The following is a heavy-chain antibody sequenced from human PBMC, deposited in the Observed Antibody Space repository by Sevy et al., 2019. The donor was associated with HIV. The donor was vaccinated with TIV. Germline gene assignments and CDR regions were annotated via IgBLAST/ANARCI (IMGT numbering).Heavy chain of an antibody. V-gene: IGHV4-34*01. D-gene: IGHD6-19*01. J-gene: IGHJ5*02. CDR2: INHSGST. CDR1: GGSFSGYY. Sequence: SETLSLTCAVYGGSFSGYYWSWIRQPPGKGLEWIGEINHSGSTNYNPSLKSRVTISVDTSKNQFSLKLSSVTAADTAVYYCATGLAVEGFDPWCQGTLVTVSS. CDR3: ATGLAVEGFDP.